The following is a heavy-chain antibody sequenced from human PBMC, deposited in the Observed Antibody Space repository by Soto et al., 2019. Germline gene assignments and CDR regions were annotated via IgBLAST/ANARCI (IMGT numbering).Heavy chain of an antibody. J-gene: IGHJ6*02. V-gene: IGHV1-2*02. CDR1: GYTFTGYY. CDR3: ARGGYGGNAEDYYYGMDV. CDR2: INPNSGGT. Sequence: QVQLVQSGAEVKKPGASVKVSCKASGYTFTGYYMHWVRQAPGQGLEWMGWINPNSGGTNYAQKFQGRVTITADESTSTAYMELSSLRSEDTAVYYCARGGYGGNAEDYYYGMDVWGQGTTVTVSS. D-gene: IGHD4-17*01.